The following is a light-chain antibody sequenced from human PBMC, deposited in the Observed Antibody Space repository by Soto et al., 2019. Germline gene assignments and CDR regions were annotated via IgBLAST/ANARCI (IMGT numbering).Light chain of an antibody. CDR1: QGISTW. J-gene: IGKJ1*01. V-gene: IGKV1-5*01. Sequence: DIQMTQSPSTPSASVGDRVTITCRASQGISTWLAWYQQKPGKAPKVLIYDASRLESGVPSRFSGSGSGTDFTLTVSSLQPADFATYYCQHYNSYSEAFGQGTKV. CDR3: QHYNSYSEA. CDR2: DAS.